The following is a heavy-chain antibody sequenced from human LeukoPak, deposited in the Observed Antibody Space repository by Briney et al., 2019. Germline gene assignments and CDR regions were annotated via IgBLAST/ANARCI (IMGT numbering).Heavy chain of an antibody. CDR2: ISSSSSYI. D-gene: IGHD2-15*01. J-gene: IGHJ4*02. V-gene: IGHV3-21*01. Sequence: GGSLRLSCAASGFTFSSYSMNWVRQAPGKGLEWVSSISSSSSYIYYADSVKGRFTISRDNAKNSLYLQMNSLRAEDTAVYYCARIWEGIGGYCSGGSCYSIDYWGQGTLVTVSS. CDR1: GFTFSSYS. CDR3: ARIWEGIGGYCSGGSCYSIDY.